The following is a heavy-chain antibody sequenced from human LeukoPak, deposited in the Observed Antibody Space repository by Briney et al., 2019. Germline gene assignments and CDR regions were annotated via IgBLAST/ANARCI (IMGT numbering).Heavy chain of an antibody. CDR3: ATSPRRIAAAGRKSRHYCSYIDV. CDR1: GVSFSGYY. Sequence: SETLSLTCAVYGVSFSGYYWSWIRQPPGKGLEWVGEINHSGGTNYNPSLKSRVTISLDTSKNQFSLKLSSVTAADTAVYYCATSPRRIAAAGRKSRHYCSYIDVWGKGTPVTVS. D-gene: IGHD6-13*01. J-gene: IGHJ6*03. V-gene: IGHV4-34*01. CDR2: INHSGGT.